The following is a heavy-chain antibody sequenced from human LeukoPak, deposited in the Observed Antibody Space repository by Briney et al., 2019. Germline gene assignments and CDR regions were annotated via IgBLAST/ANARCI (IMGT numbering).Heavy chain of an antibody. Sequence: ASVKVSCKASGYTFTIYDINWVRQATGQGLEWMGWMNPNSGNTGYAQKFQGRVTMTRNTSISTAYMELSSLRSEDTAVYYCAKAGATGSYFDYWGQGTLVTVSS. CDR3: AKAGATGSYFDY. CDR2: MNPNSGNT. D-gene: IGHD1-26*01. V-gene: IGHV1-8*01. J-gene: IGHJ4*02. CDR1: GYTFTIYD.